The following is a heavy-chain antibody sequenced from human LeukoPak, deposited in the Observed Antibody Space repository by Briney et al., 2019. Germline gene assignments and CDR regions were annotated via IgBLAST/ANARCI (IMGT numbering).Heavy chain of an antibody. CDR3: ARPRPGYCSSTSCYKRWFDP. D-gene: IGHD2-2*02. Sequence: ASVKVSCKASGYTFTSYDINWVRQATGQGLEWKGWMNPNSGNTSYAQKFQGRVTMTRNTSISTAYMELSSLRSEDTAVYYCARPRPGYCSSTSCYKRWFDPWGQGTLVTVSS. CDR2: MNPNSGNT. V-gene: IGHV1-8*01. CDR1: GYTFTSYD. J-gene: IGHJ5*02.